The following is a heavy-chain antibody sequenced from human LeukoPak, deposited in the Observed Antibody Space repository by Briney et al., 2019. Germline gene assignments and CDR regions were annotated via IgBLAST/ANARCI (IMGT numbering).Heavy chain of an antibody. CDR3: AKDRVQGSWYFDL. CDR2: ILGSGGST. Sequence: GGSLRLSCAASGFTFSSYAMSWVRQAPGKGLEWVSGILGSGGSTSFADSLKGRFTVSRDNSKNTLYLHMNSLGADDTAVYYCAKDRVQGSWYFDLWGRGTLVTVSS. V-gene: IGHV3-23*01. CDR1: GFTFSSYA. J-gene: IGHJ2*01. D-gene: IGHD3-10*01.